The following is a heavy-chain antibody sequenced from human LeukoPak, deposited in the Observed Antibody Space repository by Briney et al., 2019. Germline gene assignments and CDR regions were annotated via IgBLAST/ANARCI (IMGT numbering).Heavy chain of an antibody. CDR2: IYYSGST. Sequence: SETLSLTSTVSGGSISSYYWSWIRQPPGKGLEWIGYIYYSGSTNYNPSLKSRVTISVDTSKNQFSLKLSSVTAADTAVYYCARETPVAGTDYWGQGTLVTVSS. V-gene: IGHV4-59*01. J-gene: IGHJ4*02. CDR3: ARETPVAGTDY. D-gene: IGHD6-19*01. CDR1: GGSISSYY.